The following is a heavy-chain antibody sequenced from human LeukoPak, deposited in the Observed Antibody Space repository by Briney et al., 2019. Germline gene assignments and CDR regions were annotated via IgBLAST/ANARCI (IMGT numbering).Heavy chain of an antibody. CDR2: IYTGGST. CDR1: GFTVSSDY. CDR3: ATRHGLRSSFYYGMDV. J-gene: IGHJ6*02. V-gene: IGHV3-53*01. Sequence: GGSLRLSCVVSGFTVSSDYMSWVRQAPGKGLECVSLIYTGGSTYYADSVKGRFTISRDESKNTLYLQMNSLRAEDTAVYYCATRHGLRSSFYYGMDVWGQGTTVTVSS. D-gene: IGHD4-17*01.